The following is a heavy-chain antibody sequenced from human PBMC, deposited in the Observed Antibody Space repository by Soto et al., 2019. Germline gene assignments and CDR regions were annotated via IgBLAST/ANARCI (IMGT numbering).Heavy chain of an antibody. CDR2: IWYDGSNK. CDR3: AREQYYDFWSGYSTSYYYYGMDV. J-gene: IGHJ6*02. Sequence: GGSLRLSCAASGFTFSSYGMHWGRQAPGKGLEWVAVIWYDGSNKYYADSVKGRFTISRDNSKNTLYLQMNSLRAEDTAVYYCAREQYYDFWSGYSTSYYYYGMDVWGQGTTVTVSS. CDR1: GFTFSSYG. V-gene: IGHV3-33*01. D-gene: IGHD3-3*01.